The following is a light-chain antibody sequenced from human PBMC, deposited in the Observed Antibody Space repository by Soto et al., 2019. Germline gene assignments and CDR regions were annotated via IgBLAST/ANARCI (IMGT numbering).Light chain of an antibody. CDR2: EVT. J-gene: IGLJ1*01. CDR3: SSYTSSSLYV. Sequence: QSVLTQPASVSLSPGQSITISCTGTSSDIGGHHFVSWYQQQSGKAPKLVIYEVTDRPSGVSDRFSGSKSGNTASLTISGLQPEDEADYYCSSYTSSSLYVFGTGTKVTVL. CDR1: SSDIGGHHF. V-gene: IGLV2-14*01.